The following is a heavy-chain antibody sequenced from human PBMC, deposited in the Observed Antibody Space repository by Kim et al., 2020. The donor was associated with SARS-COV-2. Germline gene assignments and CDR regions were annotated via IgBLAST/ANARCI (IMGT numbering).Heavy chain of an antibody. Sequence: SETLSLTCTVSGGSISSSSYYWGWIRQPPGKGLEWIGSIYYSGSTYYNPSLKCRVTISVDTSKNQFSLKLSSVTAADTAVYYCARNYYGSGGTYEYWGQGTLVTVSS. V-gene: IGHV4-39*01. D-gene: IGHD3-10*01. CDR1: GGSISSSSYY. J-gene: IGHJ4*02. CDR2: IYYSGST. CDR3: ARNYYGSGGTYEY.